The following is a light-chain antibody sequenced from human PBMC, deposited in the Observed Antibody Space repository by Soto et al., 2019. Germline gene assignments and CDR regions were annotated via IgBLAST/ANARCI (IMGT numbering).Light chain of an antibody. CDR3: QQRSNWVT. CDR1: HSVHRN. CDR2: AAS. J-gene: IGKJ5*01. Sequence: EILLTQSPVTLSLSPGERVTLSCRASHSVHRNLAWYQQQPGQAPRLLIYAASTRATGVPARFSGSGSGTDFTLTIRSLEPEDFAVYYCQQRSNWVTFGQGTRLEI. V-gene: IGKV3-11*01.